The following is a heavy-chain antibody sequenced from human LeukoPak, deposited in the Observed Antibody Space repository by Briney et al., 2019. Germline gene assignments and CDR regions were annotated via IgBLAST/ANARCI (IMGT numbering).Heavy chain of an antibody. D-gene: IGHD3-10*01. V-gene: IGHV4-59*01. J-gene: IGHJ4*02. CDR2: IYYSGST. CDR3: ARSHGSGSYYNLNDY. CDR1: GDSITGYY. Sequence: SETLSLTCSVSGDSITGYYWSWIRQPPGKGLEWIGYIYYSGSTNYNPSLRSRVTISVDTSKNQFSLKLSSVTAADTAVYYCARSHGSGSYYNLNDYWGQGTLVTVSS.